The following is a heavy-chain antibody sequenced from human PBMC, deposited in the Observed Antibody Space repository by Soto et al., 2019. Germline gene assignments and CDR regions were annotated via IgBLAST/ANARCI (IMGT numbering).Heavy chain of an antibody. D-gene: IGHD3-3*01. CDR1: GFTFNNYA. Sequence: EVQLLESGGDLVQPGGSLRLSCAASGFTFNNYAMSWVRQAPGKGLEWVSAVSGSGGSTFHADSVKGRFTISRYNSQTTVSLQLNSLRAEDTAVYYCATTVHSLCVYSMEWLAYYHYAMDVWGQGTTVTVSS. CDR2: VSGSGGST. V-gene: IGHV3-23*01. CDR3: ATTVHSLCVYSMEWLAYYHYAMDV. J-gene: IGHJ6*02.